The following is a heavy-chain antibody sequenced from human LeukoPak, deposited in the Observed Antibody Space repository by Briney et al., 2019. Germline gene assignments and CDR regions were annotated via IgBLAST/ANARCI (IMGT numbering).Heavy chain of an antibody. CDR3: ARGAYDSSGYAYYYYYGMDV. CDR2: IYYGGST. D-gene: IGHD3-22*01. Sequence: SETLSLTCTVSGGSISSYYWSWIRQPPGKGLEWIGYIYYGGSTNYNPSLKSRVTISVDTSKNQFSLKLSSVTAADTAVYYCARGAYDSSGYAYYYYYGMDVWGQGTTVTVSS. CDR1: GGSISSYY. V-gene: IGHV4-59*01. J-gene: IGHJ6*02.